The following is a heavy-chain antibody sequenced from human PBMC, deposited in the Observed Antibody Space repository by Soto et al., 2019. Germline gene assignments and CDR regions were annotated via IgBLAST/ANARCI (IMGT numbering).Heavy chain of an antibody. CDR2: ISGSGGNT. V-gene: IGHV3-23*01. Sequence: EVQLLESGGGLVQPGGSLRLSCAASGFTFSSYAMSWVRQAPGKGLEWVLDISGSGGNTYYADSVTGRFTISRDNSKNTLYLQMNSLRAEDTAVYYCATGRIRGGYFDYCGQGTLVTVSS. CDR3: ATGRIRGGYFDY. J-gene: IGHJ4*02. CDR1: GFTFSSYA. D-gene: IGHD2-15*01.